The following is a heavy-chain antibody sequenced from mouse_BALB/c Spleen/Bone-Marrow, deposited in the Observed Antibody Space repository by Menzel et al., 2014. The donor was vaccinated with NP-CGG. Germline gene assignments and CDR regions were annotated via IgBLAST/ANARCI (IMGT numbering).Heavy chain of an antibody. CDR3: ARRDGGPMDY. CDR1: GFTFSNYG. V-gene: IGHV5-6*01. J-gene: IGHJ4*01. D-gene: IGHD2-3*01. CDR2: ISSGGSYT. Sequence: EVQLVESGGGLVQPGGSRKLSCAASGFTFSNYGMSWVRQTPDKRLEWVATISSGGSYTYYPDSVKGRFTISRDNAKNTLYLQMSSLKSEDTAMYYCARRDGGPMDYWGQGTSVTVSS.